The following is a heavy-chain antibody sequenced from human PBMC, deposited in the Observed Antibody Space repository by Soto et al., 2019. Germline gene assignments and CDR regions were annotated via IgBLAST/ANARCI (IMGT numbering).Heavy chain of an antibody. Sequence: ALVPVSCKASAYTFTSYGISWVRQAPGQGLEWMGWISAYNGNTNYAQKLQGRVTMTTDTSTSTAYMELRSLRSDDTAVYYCAIDYYGSGSYYNDDAFDIWGQGTMVTVSS. CDR2: ISAYNGNT. D-gene: IGHD3-10*01. CDR3: AIDYYGSGSYYNDDAFDI. CDR1: AYTFTSYG. V-gene: IGHV1-18*01. J-gene: IGHJ3*02.